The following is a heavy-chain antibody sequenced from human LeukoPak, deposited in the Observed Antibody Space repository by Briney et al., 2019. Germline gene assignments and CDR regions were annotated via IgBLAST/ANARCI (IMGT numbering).Heavy chain of an antibody. D-gene: IGHD3-9*01. CDR3: ARGGAYDTWLPYAFDI. Sequence: SETLSLTCTVSDDSISSSSYFWGWIRQPPGKGLEWIGSVYYSGSAYYNPSLKSRVTISVDTSKNQFSLKLSSVTAADTAVYYCARGGAYDTWLPYAFDIWGQGTMVTVSS. J-gene: IGHJ3*02. CDR2: VYYSGSA. V-gene: IGHV4-39*07. CDR1: DDSISSSSYF.